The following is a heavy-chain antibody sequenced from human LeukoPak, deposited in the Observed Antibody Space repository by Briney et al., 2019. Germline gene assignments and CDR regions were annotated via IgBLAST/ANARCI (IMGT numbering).Heavy chain of an antibody. CDR3: ARESLGPPYYFDY. CDR1: GGSISSGSDY. CDR2: IYTSGST. V-gene: IGHV4-61*02. D-gene: IGHD1-26*01. J-gene: IGHJ4*02. Sequence: SQTLSLTCNVSGGSISSGSDYWSWIRLPAGKRLEWIGRIYTSGSTNYNPSLKSRVTISVDTSKNQFSLKLTSVTAADTAVYYCARESLGPPYYFDYWGQGTLVTVSS.